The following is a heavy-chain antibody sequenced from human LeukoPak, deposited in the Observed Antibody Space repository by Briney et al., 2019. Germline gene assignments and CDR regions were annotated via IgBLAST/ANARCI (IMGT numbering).Heavy chain of an antibody. CDR2: ISGSGGST. J-gene: IGHJ4*02. D-gene: IGHD6-13*01. CDR3: AKDQYDAGTYDY. V-gene: IGHV3-23*01. Sequence: GGSLRLSCAASGFTFSSVAMHWVRQAPGKGLEWVSAISGSGGSTYYADSVKGRFTISRDNSKNTLYLQMNSLRAEDTAVYYCAKDQYDAGTYDYWGQGTLVTVSS. CDR1: GFTFSSVA.